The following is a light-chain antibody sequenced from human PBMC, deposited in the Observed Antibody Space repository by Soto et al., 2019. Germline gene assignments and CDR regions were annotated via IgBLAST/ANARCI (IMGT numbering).Light chain of an antibody. CDR3: QQYNSYPWT. J-gene: IGKJ1*01. CDR2: GAS. CDR1: QSVSSY. Sequence: EIVLPQSPATLSLSPGERAPLSCRASQSVSSYLAWYQQKPGQAPRLLIYGASTRATGTPARFSGSGSGTDFTLTITSLQSEDFATYYCQQYNSYPWTFGQGTKVDIK. V-gene: IGKV3-15*01.